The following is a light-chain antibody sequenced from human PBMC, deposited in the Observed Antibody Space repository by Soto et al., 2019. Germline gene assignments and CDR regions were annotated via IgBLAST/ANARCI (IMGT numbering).Light chain of an antibody. CDR2: AAF. CDR3: QPYNSVPLT. Sequence: IQMTQSPSSLSSSVGDRVTIVCRTSQDISNHLAWYQQKPGKVPKLLIYAAFALHSGVPSRFSGSGSGADFTLTISSLQPEDVATYYCQPYNSVPLTFGHGTKVEIK. CDR1: QDISNH. V-gene: IGKV1-27*01. J-gene: IGKJ3*01.